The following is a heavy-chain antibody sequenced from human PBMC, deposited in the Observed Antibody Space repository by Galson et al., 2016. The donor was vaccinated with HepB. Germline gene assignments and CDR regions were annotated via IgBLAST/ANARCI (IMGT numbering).Heavy chain of an antibody. V-gene: IGHV3-23*01. Sequence: SLRLSCAASGFDFRGCAMYWVRQAPGKGLEWVSEINGGGGRTYYADSVEGRFTISRDNSKNTLYLQMNSLRAEDTAVYYCAKDLVVATGFDYWGQGTLVTVSS. CDR1: GFDFRGCA. D-gene: IGHD2-8*02. J-gene: IGHJ4*02. CDR3: AKDLVVATGFDY. CDR2: INGGGGRT.